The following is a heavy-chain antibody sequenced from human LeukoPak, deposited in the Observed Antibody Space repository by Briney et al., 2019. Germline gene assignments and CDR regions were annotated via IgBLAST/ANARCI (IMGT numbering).Heavy chain of an antibody. V-gene: IGHV4-34*01. Sequence: PSETLSLTCAVYGGSFSGYYWSWIRQPPGKGLEWIGEINHSGSTNYNPSLKSRVTISVDTSKNQFSLKLSSVTAADTAAYYCARGFFFGGWFDPWGQGTLVTVSS. CDR2: INHSGST. D-gene: IGHD3-10*01. CDR3: ARGFFFGGWFDP. J-gene: IGHJ5*02. CDR1: GGSFSGYY.